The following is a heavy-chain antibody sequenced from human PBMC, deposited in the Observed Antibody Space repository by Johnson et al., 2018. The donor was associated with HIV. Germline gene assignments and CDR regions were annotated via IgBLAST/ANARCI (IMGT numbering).Heavy chain of an antibody. CDR1: GLTFSDYY. Sequence: QVKLVESGGGVVQPGRSLRLSCAAPGLTFSDYYMTLIRQAPGKGLEWVSYISSSGSTMYYADSVKGRFTISRDNAKNSLYLQMNSLRAEDTAVYYCARNGLIPAAKGVAFDIWGHGTTVTVSS. CDR2: ISSSGSTM. CDR3: ARNGLIPAAKGVAFDI. V-gene: IGHV3-11*01. D-gene: IGHD2-2*01. J-gene: IGHJ3*02.